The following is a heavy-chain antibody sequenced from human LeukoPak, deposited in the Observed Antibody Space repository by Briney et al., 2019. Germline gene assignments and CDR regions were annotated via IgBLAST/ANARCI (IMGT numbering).Heavy chain of an antibody. CDR3: AKDLGSYPILDY. J-gene: IGHJ4*02. CDR2: ISYDGSNK. V-gene: IGHV3-30*18. Sequence: GRSLRLSCAASGFTFSSYVMHWVRQAPGKGLEWVAVISYDGSNKYYADSVKGRFTISRDNSKNTLYLQMNSLRAEDTAVYYCAKDLGSYPILDYWGQGTLVTVSS. D-gene: IGHD1-26*01. CDR1: GFTFSSYV.